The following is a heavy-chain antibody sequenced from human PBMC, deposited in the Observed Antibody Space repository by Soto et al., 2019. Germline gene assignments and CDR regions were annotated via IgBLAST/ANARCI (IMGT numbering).Heavy chain of an antibody. J-gene: IGHJ4*02. D-gene: IGHD6-6*01. CDR1: GYTFTSYD. V-gene: IGHV1-8*01. CDR2: MNPNSGNT. CDR3: ARGAIAARSANFYY. Sequence: QVQLVQSGAEVKKPGASVKVSCKASGYTFTSYDINWVRQATGQGLEWMGWMNPNSGNTGYAQKFRGSVTMTRNTSISTAYMELSSLRSEDTAVYYCARGAIAARSANFYYWGQGTLVTVSS.